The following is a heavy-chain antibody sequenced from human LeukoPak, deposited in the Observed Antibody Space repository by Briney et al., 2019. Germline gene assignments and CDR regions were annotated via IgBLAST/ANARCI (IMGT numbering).Heavy chain of an antibody. J-gene: IGHJ5*02. D-gene: IGHD3-9*01. CDR2: MNPNSGNT. CDR3: ARTEYYDILTGYYWYNWFDP. V-gene: IGHV1-8*01. CDR1: GYTFTSYD. Sequence: ASVKVSCKASGYTFTSYDINWVRRATGQGLEWMGWMNPNSGNTGYAQKFQGRVTMTRNTSISTAYMELSSLRSEDTAVYYCARTEYYDILTGYYWYNWFDPWGQGTLVTVSS.